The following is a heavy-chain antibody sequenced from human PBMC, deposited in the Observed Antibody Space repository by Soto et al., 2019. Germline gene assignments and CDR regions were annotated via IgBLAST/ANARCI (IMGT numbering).Heavy chain of an antibody. CDR3: ARDRRQEYCSSTSCRLYWFDP. D-gene: IGHD2-2*01. J-gene: IGHJ5*02. CDR1: GFTFSSYA. CDR2: ISYDGSNK. V-gene: IGHV3-30-3*01. Sequence: PVGSLRLSCAASGFTFSSYAMHWVRQAPGKGLEWVAVISYDGSNKYYADSVKGRFTISRDNSKNTLYLQMNSLRAEDTAVYYCARDRRQEYCSSTSCRLYWFDPWGQGTLVTVSS.